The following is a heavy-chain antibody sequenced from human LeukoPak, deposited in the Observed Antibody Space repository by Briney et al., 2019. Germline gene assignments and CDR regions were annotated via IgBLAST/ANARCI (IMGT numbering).Heavy chain of an antibody. D-gene: IGHD2-21*01. CDR3: ARERGSVESQFYFDY. J-gene: IGHJ4*02. CDR1: GGSISSYS. V-gene: IGHV4-4*07. CDR2: LFISEAA. Sequence: SETLSLTCNVSGGSISSYSWSWIRQPAGKGLEWIGRLFISEAANYNPSLKSRVTVSVDTSKSHFSLRLTSVTAADTAVYYCARERGSVESQFYFDYWGQGTLVTVSS.